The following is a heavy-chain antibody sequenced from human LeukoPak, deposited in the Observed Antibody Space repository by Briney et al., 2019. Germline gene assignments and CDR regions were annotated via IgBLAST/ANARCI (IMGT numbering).Heavy chain of an antibody. CDR3: VPGGLAVSGIDY. CDR2: ITPDGSDR. J-gene: IGHJ4*02. D-gene: IGHD6-19*01. Sequence: QPGGSLRLSCAVSGFTFNNYWMSWVRQAPGKGLGWVANITPDGSDRNYVDSLKGRVTISRDNTKSSLYLQLNSLRAEDTAVYYRVPGGLAVSGIDYWGQGAPVTVSS. CDR1: GFTFNNYW. V-gene: IGHV3-7*01.